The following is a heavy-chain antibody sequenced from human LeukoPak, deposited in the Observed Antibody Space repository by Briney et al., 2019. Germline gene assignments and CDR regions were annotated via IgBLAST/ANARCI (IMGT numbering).Heavy chain of an antibody. J-gene: IGHJ4*02. CDR1: GFTFSSQW. Sequence: PGGSLRLSCAASGFTFSSQWMSWVRQAPGKGLEWVANIKQDGSEKDYVDSVKGRFTISRDNAKNSLSLQMNSLRVEDTAVYYCARAGNWGQRTPVTVSS. V-gene: IGHV3-7*01. CDR3: ARAGN. CDR2: IKQDGSEK.